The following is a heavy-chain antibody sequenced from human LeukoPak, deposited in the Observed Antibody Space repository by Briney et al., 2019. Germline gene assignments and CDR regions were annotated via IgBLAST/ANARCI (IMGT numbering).Heavy chain of an antibody. CDR2: IYYSGST. Sequence: SETLSLTCTVSGGSISSSSYYWGWIRQPPGKGLEWIGSIYYSGSTYYNPSLKSRVTISVDTSKNQFSLKLSSVTAADTAVYYCARHHIVGFYYYGMDVWGQGTTVTVSS. J-gene: IGHJ6*02. CDR1: GGSISSSSYY. V-gene: IGHV4-39*01. D-gene: IGHD2-21*01. CDR3: ARHHIVGFYYYGMDV.